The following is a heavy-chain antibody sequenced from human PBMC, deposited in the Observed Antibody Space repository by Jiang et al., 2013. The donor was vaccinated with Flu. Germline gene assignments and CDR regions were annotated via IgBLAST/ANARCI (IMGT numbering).Heavy chain of an antibody. CDR3: ASRITMVRGVNTLDWYFDL. Sequence: SGAEVKKPGSSVKVSCKASGGTFSSYAISWVRQAPGQGLEWMGGIIPIFGTANYAQKFQGRVTITADESTSTAYMELSSLRSEDTAVYYCASRITMVRGVNTLDWYFDLWGLAPWSLSPQ. CDR2: IIPIFGTA. J-gene: IGHJ2*01. D-gene: IGHD3-10*01. V-gene: IGHV1-69*01. CDR1: GGTFSSYA.